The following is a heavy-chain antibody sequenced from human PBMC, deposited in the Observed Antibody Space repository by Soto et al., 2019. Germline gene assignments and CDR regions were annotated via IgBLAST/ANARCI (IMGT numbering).Heavy chain of an antibody. CDR1: GGSISSYY. CDR3: ARALITMVRGEYYFDY. Sequence: PSETLSLTCTVSGGSISSYYWSWIRQPPGKGLEWIGYIYYSGSTNYNPSLKSRVTISVDTSKNQFSLKLSSVTAADTAVYYCARALITMVRGEYYFDYWGQGTLVTVSS. D-gene: IGHD3-10*01. V-gene: IGHV4-59*12. J-gene: IGHJ4*02. CDR2: IYYSGST.